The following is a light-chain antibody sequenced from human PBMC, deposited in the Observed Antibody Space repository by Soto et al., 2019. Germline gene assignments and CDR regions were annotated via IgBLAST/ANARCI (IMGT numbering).Light chain of an antibody. J-gene: IGKJ4*01. CDR2: TAS. CDR3: QQYNSYPLT. V-gene: IGKV1-5*03. Sequence: DIPMTQSPSTLSASVGDRVTITCRASQSISSWLAWYQQKPGKASNLLIYTASSLESGVPSRFSGSGSGTEFTLTISSLQPDDFAAYYCQQYNSYPLTFGGGTKVESK. CDR1: QSISSW.